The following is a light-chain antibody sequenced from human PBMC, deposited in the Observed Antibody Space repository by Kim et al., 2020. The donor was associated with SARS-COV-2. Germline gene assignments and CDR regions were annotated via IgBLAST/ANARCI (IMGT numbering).Light chain of an antibody. Sequence: SYELTQPPSVSVSPGQTASITCSGEKLEDKFACWYQQKPGQSPVLVIYQDAKRPSGIPERFSGSNSGNTATLTISGAQAMDEADYYCQAWDSRTVVFGGGTQLTVL. CDR3: QAWDSRTVV. CDR2: QDA. J-gene: IGLJ2*01. CDR1: KLEDKF. V-gene: IGLV3-1*01.